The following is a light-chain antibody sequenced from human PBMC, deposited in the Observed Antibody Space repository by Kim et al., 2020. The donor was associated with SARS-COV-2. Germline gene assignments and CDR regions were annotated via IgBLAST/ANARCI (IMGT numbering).Light chain of an antibody. V-gene: IGKV3-20*01. CDR1: QSVSCSY. Sequence: EIVLTPSPGTLSLSPGERATLSCRASQSVSCSYLAWYQQKPGQAPRLLIYGSSSRATGIPDRFSVSGSGTDFSLTISRLEPEDFALYYCQQYGCSSRLIFGGVTKV. J-gene: IGKJ4*01. CDR2: GSS. CDR3: QQYGCSSRLI.